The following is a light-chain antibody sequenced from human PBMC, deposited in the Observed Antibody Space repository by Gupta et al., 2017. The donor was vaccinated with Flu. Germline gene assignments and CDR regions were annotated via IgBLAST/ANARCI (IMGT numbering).Light chain of an antibody. V-gene: IGLV2-8*01. Sequence: QSAMPHPPSASGFPVLPVTISSTGTSSYVGGYNYVSWYQQHPAKAPKFMIYEVTKRPTGVPDRFSGSKSGNTASLTVSGLQADDEADYYCVSYAGNNNWVFGGGTKLTVL. J-gene: IGLJ3*02. CDR3: VSYAGNNNWV. CDR1: SSYVGGYNY. CDR2: EVT.